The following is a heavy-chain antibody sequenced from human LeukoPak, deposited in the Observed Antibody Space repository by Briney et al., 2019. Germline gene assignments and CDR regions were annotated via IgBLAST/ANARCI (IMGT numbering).Heavy chain of an antibody. D-gene: IGHD3-10*01. J-gene: IGHJ3*02. CDR2: ISGSGGST. Sequence: GGSLRLSCAASGFTFSSYAMGWFRQAPGKGLEWVSAISGSGGSTYYADSVKGRFTISRDNSKNTLYLQMNSLRAEDTAVYYCAKGYYGSGSYYRDAFDIWGQGTMVTVSS. V-gene: IGHV3-23*01. CDR3: AKGYYGSGSYYRDAFDI. CDR1: GFTFSSYA.